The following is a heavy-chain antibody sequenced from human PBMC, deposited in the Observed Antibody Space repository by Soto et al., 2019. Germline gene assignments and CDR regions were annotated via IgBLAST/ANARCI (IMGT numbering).Heavy chain of an antibody. J-gene: IGHJ4*02. V-gene: IGHV4-34*01. Sequence: SETLSLTCAFYGGSFSGYYWRWIRQPPGKGLEWIGEINHSGSTNYNPSLKSRVTISVDTSKNQFSLKLSSVTAADTAVYYCTRGGDAYKNGHWGQGTLVTVSS. CDR2: INHSGST. CDR3: TRGGDAYKNGH. D-gene: IGHD1-1*01. CDR1: GGSFSGYY.